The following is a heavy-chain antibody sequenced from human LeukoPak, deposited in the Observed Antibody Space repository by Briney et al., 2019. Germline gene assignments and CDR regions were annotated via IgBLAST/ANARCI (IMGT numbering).Heavy chain of an antibody. D-gene: IGHD3-22*01. CDR1: GFTFSSYW. J-gene: IGHJ4*02. V-gene: IGHV3-7*01. CDR3: ARVSYYYDSSGYWGEEPNFDY. CDR2: IKQDGSEK. Sequence: PGGSLRLSCAASGFTFSSYWMSWVRQAPGKGLEWVANIKQDGSEKYYVDSVKGRFTISRDNAKNSLYLQMNSLRDEDTAVYYCARVSYYYDSSGYWGEEPNFDYWGQGTLVTVSS.